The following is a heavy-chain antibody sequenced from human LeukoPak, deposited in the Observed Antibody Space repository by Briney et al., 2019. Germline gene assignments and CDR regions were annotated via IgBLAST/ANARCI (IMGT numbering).Heavy chain of an antibody. Sequence: GGSLRLSCAGSGFTFSSYAMSWVRQAPGKGLEWVSAISGSGGSTYCADSVKGRFTISRDNSKNMLYLQMNSLRAEDTAVYYCANSDFGGQYYFDYWGQGTLVTVSS. D-gene: IGHD3-16*01. CDR2: ISGSGGST. CDR3: ANSDFGGQYYFDY. V-gene: IGHV3-23*01. J-gene: IGHJ4*02. CDR1: GFTFSSYA.